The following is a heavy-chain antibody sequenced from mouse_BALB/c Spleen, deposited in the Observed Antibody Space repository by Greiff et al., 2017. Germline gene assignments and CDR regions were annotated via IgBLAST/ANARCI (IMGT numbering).Heavy chain of an antibody. CDR1: GFNIKDTY. J-gene: IGHJ4*01. CDR3: ARWAMITRAMDY. Sequence: VQLQQSGAELVKPGASVKLSCTASGFNIKDTYMHWVKQRPEQGLEWIGRIDPANGNTKYDPKFQGKATITADTSSNTAYLQLSSLTSEDTAVYYCARWAMITRAMDYWGQGTSVTVSS. D-gene: IGHD2-4*01. CDR2: IDPANGNT. V-gene: IGHV14-3*02.